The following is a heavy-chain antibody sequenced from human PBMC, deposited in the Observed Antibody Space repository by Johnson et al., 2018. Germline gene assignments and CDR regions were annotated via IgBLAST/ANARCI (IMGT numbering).Heavy chain of an antibody. J-gene: IGHJ5*02. V-gene: IGHV1-69*12. D-gene: IGHD6-13*01. CDR2: IIPIFGTA. CDR1: GGTFSSYA. CDR3: ARDQYSRGRYVRGWVDP. Sequence: QVQLVQSGAEVKKPGSSVKVSCKASGGTFSSYAISWVRQAPGQGLEWMGGIIPIFGTANYAQKFQGRVTITADESTSTAYMELSSLSSEDTAVYYCARDQYSRGRYVRGWVDPWCQGTLVTVSS.